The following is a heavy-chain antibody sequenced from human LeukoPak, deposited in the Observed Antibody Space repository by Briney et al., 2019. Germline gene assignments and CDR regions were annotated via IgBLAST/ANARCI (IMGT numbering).Heavy chain of an antibody. CDR3: AGDSYGYFNYYYYMDV. J-gene: IGHJ6*03. CDR1: GYSISSGYY. Sequence: SETLSLTCTVSGYSISSGYYWDWIRQPPGKGLEWIGEINHSGSTNYNPSLKSRVTISVDTSKNQFSLKLSSVTAADTAVYYCAGDSYGYFNYYYYMDVWGKGTTVTVSS. D-gene: IGHD5-18*01. CDR2: INHSGST. V-gene: IGHV4-38-2*02.